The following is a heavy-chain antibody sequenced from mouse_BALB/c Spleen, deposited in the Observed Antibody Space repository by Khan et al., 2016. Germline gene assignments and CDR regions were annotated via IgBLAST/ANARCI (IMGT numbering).Heavy chain of an antibody. CDR2: INTYSGES. D-gene: IGHD1-1*01. CDR3: ARDRYDYGSSRYFDV. J-gene: IGHJ1*01. CDR1: GYTFTNYG. V-gene: IGHV9-3-1*01. Sequence: QIQLVQSGPELKRPGKTVKISCKASGYTFTNYGINWVKQAPGKGLKWMGWINTYSGESTYADDFKGRFAFSLETSANSAYLHINNLKNEDTATYFCARDRYDYGSSRYFDVGVAGTTVTVSS.